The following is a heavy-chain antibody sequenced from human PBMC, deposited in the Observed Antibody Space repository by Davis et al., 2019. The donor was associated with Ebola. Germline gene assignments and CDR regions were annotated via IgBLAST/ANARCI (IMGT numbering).Heavy chain of an antibody. V-gene: IGHV3-7*03. Sequence: GESLKISCTASGFTFSSFSMNWVRQAPGKGLEWVANIRQDGGETYYVDSVKGRFTISRDNAKNSLFLQMNSLRPEDTAVYYCAREDAWDDFWSGYYEYWGQGTLVTVSS. CDR3: AREDAWDDFWSGYYEY. CDR1: GFTFSSFS. J-gene: IGHJ4*02. D-gene: IGHD3-3*01. CDR2: IRQDGGET.